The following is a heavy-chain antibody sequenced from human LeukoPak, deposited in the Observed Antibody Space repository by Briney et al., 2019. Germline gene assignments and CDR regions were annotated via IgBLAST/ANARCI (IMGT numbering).Heavy chain of an antibody. J-gene: IGHJ4*02. CDR1: GYSISSGYY. Sequence: SETLSLTCNVSGYSISSGYYWSWIRPPPGKGLEWIGYIYYSGSTNYNPSLKSRVTISVDTSKNQFSLKLSSVTAADTAVYYCARVGSRKGPFDYWGQGTLVTVSS. CDR2: IYYSGST. D-gene: IGHD3-16*01. CDR3: ARVGSRKGPFDY. V-gene: IGHV4-61*01.